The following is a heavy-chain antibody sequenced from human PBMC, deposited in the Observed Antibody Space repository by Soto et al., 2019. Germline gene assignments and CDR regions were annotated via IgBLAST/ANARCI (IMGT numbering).Heavy chain of an antibody. CDR1: GYSFTSYW. CDR3: ASSGYYDSSGPVDAFDI. V-gene: IGHV5-10-1*01. CDR2: IDPSDSYT. D-gene: IGHD3-22*01. J-gene: IGHJ3*02. Sequence: GESLKISCKGSGYSFTSYWISGVRQMPGKGLEWMGRIDPSDSYTNYSPSFQGHVTISADKSISTAYLQWSSLKASDTAMYYCASSGYYDSSGPVDAFDIWGQGTMVTVSS.